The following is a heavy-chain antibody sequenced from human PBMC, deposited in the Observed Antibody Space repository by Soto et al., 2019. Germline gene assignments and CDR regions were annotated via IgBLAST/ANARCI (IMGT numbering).Heavy chain of an antibody. D-gene: IGHD3-16*01. CDR2: ISGSGGST. V-gene: IGHV3-23*01. CDR1: GFTFSSYA. Sequence: PGGSLRLSCAASGFTFSSYAMSWVRRAPGRGLEWVSPISGSGGSTYYADSVKGRFTISRDNSKNTLYLQMNSLRAEDTAVYYCARASTGELWVYANWFDPWGPGTLVTVSS. J-gene: IGHJ5*02. CDR3: ARASTGELWVYANWFDP.